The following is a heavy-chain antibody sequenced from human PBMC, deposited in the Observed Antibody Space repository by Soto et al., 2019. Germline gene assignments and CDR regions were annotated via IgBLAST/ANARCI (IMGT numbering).Heavy chain of an antibody. CDR1: GDSISNYY. CDR3: ARLEGWCEESDWFDP. V-gene: IGHV4-59*08. D-gene: IGHD3-10*01. CDR2: VHSNGNT. J-gene: IGHJ5*02. Sequence: PADTPSLTCTVSGDSISNYYWAWIRQPPGKGLEWIGYVHSNGNTHHNPSLKSRVTISMDTSKNQFSLNLNSVTAADTAVYYCARLEGWCEESDWFDPWGQGTLVTVSS.